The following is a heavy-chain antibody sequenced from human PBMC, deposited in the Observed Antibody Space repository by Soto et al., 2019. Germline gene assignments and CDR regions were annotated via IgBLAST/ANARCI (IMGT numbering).Heavy chain of an antibody. J-gene: IGHJ6*02. CDR1: GYTFTSYY. D-gene: IGHD6-6*01. V-gene: IGHV1-46*01. Sequence: ASVKVSCKASGYTFTSYYMHWVRQAPGQGLEWMGIINPSGGSTSYAQKFQGRVTMTRDTSTSTVYMELSSLRSEDTAVYYCARDPPIGVAARHIPPGGPYYYYGMDVWGQGTTVTVSS. CDR3: ARDPPIGVAARHIPPGGPYYYYGMDV. CDR2: INPSGGST.